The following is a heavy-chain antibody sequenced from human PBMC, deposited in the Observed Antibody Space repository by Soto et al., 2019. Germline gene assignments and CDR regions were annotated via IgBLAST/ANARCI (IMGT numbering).Heavy chain of an antibody. CDR1: GFTFSSYS. J-gene: IGHJ6*02. Sequence: GGSLRLSCAASGFTFSSYSMNWVRQAPGKGLEWVSSISSSSSYIYYADSVKGRFTISRDNAKNSLYLQMNSLRAEDTAVYYCARDSYYDFWSGYYGDYYYYYGMDVWGQGTTVTVSS. CDR3: ARDSYYDFWSGYYGDYYYYYGMDV. CDR2: ISSSSSYI. V-gene: IGHV3-21*01. D-gene: IGHD3-3*01.